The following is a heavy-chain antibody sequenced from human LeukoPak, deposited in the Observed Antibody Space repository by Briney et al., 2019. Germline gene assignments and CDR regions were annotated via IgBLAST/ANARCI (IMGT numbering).Heavy chain of an antibody. Sequence: SETLSLTCTVSGGSISSSSYYWGWIRQPPGKGLEWIGSIYYSGSTYYNPSLKSRVTISVDTSKNQFSLKLSSVTAADTAVYYCAGASQTYYDILTGLLYGNYFDYWGQGTLVTVSS. CDR2: IYYSGST. D-gene: IGHD3-9*01. V-gene: IGHV4-39*07. CDR1: GGSISSSSYY. CDR3: AGASQTYYDILTGLLYGNYFDY. J-gene: IGHJ4*02.